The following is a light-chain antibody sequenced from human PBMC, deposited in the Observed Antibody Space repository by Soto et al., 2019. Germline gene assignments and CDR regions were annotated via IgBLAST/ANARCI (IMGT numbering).Light chain of an antibody. CDR1: QSINNY. J-gene: IGKJ1*01. CDR3: QHSSSTAWT. CDR2: GAS. V-gene: IGKV1-39*01. Sequence: DIQMTQSPSSLSASVGDRATITCRASQSINNYLNWYQQKPGTAPKVLIYGASSLQSGVPSRFSGSRSGTDFTLTISSLQPDDFATYYCQHSSSTAWTFGPGTKVDIK.